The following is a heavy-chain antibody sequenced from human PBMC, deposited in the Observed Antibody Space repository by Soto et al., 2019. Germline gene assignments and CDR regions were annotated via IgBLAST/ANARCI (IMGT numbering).Heavy chain of an antibody. D-gene: IGHD6-13*01. CDR2: ISGSGGNT. Sequence: QLSESGGGLVQPGGSLRLSCAASGFTFSSYAMSWVRQAPGKGLEWVSAISGSGGNTYYADSVKGRFTISRDNSKNTLYLQVNSLRAEDTAVYYGAKGGWVDIAAAGALFDYWGQGTLVTVSS. V-gene: IGHV3-23*01. CDR1: GFTFSSYA. CDR3: AKGGWVDIAAAGALFDY. J-gene: IGHJ4*02.